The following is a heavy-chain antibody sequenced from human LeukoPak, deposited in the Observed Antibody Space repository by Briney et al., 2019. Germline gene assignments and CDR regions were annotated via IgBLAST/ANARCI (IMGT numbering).Heavy chain of an antibody. Sequence: GGSLRLSCAASGFTFSNAWMSWVRQAPGKGLEWVGRIRSKTNSYATEYAASVKGRFTISGDDSKNTAYLQMDSLRTEDTAVYYCTSTWIQLWFDYWGQGTLVTVSS. V-gene: IGHV3-73*01. J-gene: IGHJ4*02. CDR3: TSTWIQLWFDY. D-gene: IGHD5-18*01. CDR1: GFTFSNAW. CDR2: IRSKTNSYAT.